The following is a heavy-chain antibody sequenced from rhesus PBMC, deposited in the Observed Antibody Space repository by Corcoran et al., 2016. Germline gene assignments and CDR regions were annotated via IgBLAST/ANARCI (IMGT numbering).Heavy chain of an antibody. CDR3: ARGVAATGRFVY. CDR1: GGSISDYSS. Sequence: QVQLQESGPGLVKPSETLSLPCSVSGGSISDYSSWNWLRPPPGKGLEWIGNIYGNSASTYDNPSLKSRVTISKDTSKNQFFLNLSSVTAADTAVYYCARGVAATGRFVYWGQGVLVTVSS. D-gene: IGHD6S26*01. CDR2: IYGNSAST. J-gene: IGHJ4*01. V-gene: IGHV4S9*01.